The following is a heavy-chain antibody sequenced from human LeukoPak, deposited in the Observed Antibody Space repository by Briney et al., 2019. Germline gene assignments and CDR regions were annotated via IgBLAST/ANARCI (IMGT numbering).Heavy chain of an antibody. V-gene: IGHV3-48*04. D-gene: IGHD5-18*01. J-gene: IGHJ4*02. CDR2: ISSSGSTI. CDR1: GFTFSSYA. Sequence: GGSLRLSCAASGFTFSSYAMSWVRQAPGKGLEWVSYISSSGSTIYYADSVKGRFTISRDNAKNSLYLQMNSLRAEDTAVYYCARAGTALYFDYWGQGTLVTASS. CDR3: ARAGTALYFDY.